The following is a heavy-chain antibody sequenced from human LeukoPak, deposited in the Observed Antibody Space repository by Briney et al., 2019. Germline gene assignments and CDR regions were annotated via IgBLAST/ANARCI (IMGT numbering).Heavy chain of an antibody. J-gene: IGHJ4*02. Sequence: ASVKVSCKASGYTFTSYDINWVRQATGQGLEWMGWMNPNSGNTGYAQKFLGRVTMTRNTSISTAYMELSSLRSEDTAVYYCVTAPRVGATEGPFDYWGQGTLVTVSS. CDR1: GYTFTSYD. D-gene: IGHD1-26*01. CDR3: VTAPRVGATEGPFDY. CDR2: MNPNSGNT. V-gene: IGHV1-8*01.